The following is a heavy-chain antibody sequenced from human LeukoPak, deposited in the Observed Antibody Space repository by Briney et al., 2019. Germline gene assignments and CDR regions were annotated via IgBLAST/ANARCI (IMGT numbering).Heavy chain of an antibody. CDR1: GFSFSDAW. D-gene: IGHD3-10*01. J-gene: IGHJ4*02. V-gene: IGHV3-15*04. CDR3: TTYGSGRKFDY. CDR2: IESKTDGGTT. Sequence: GGSHRLSCAASGFSFSDAWMSWVRQIPGKGLEWVGRIESKTDGGTTDYAAHVKGRFTISRDDSTNTLYLQMNSLKSEGTAVYYCTTYGSGRKFDYWGQGILVTVSS.